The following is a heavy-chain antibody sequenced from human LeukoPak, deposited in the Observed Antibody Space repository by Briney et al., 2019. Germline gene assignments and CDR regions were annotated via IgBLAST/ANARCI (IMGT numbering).Heavy chain of an antibody. J-gene: IGHJ4*02. V-gene: IGHV3-7*01. CDR3: ARVGYSSSSIDY. Sequence: GGSLRLSCAASGLTFSLYWMSWVRRAPGKGLKGLANINQDGSHIYYVDSMKGRFTISRDNAKSSLYLQMNGLRAEDTAVYYCARVGYSSSSIDYWGQGTLVTVSS. D-gene: IGHD6-6*01. CDR1: GLTFSLYW. CDR2: INQDGSHI.